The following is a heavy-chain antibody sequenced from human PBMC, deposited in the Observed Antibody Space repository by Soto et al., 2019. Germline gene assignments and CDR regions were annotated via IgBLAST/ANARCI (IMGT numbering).Heavy chain of an antibody. Sequence: QVQLVQSGAEVTRPGASVKVSCKASGYIFTNYGISWVRQAPGQGLEWMGWISGYNGNTNYAQKFQGRVTMTTDTSTTKAYMELRSLQSDDRAVFYCARGRYSSGGLDVWGQGTTVTVSS. CDR1: GYIFTNYG. V-gene: IGHV1-18*01. D-gene: IGHD3-9*01. J-gene: IGHJ6*02. CDR2: ISGYNGNT. CDR3: ARGRYSSGGLDV.